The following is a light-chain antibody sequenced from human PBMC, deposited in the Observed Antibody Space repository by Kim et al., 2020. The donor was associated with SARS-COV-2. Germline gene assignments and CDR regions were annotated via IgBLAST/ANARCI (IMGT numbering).Light chain of an antibody. Sequence: SPGDRATLSCRASQSVSSSYLAWYQQKPGQAPRLFIYGASSRATGIPDRFSGSGSGTDFTLTISRLEPEDFAVYYCQQYGSSPLTFGGGTKVDIK. CDR2: GAS. CDR3: QQYGSSPLT. J-gene: IGKJ4*01. V-gene: IGKV3-20*01. CDR1: QSVSSSY.